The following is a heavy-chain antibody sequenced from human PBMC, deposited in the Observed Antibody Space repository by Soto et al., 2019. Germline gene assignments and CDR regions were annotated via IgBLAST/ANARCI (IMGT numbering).Heavy chain of an antibody. CDR2: FDPEDGET. Sequence: ASVKVSCKVSGYTLTELSMHWVRQAPGKGLEWMGGFDPEDGETIYAQKFQGRVTMTEDTSTDTAYMELSSLRSEDTAVYYCATDRPDTAMVTHLYYFDYWGQGTLVTVSS. J-gene: IGHJ4*02. CDR3: ATDRPDTAMVTHLYYFDY. D-gene: IGHD5-18*01. CDR1: GYTLTELS. V-gene: IGHV1-24*01.